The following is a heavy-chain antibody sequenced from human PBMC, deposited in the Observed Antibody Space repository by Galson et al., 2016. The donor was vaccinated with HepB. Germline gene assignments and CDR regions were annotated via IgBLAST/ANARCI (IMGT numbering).Heavy chain of an antibody. CDR1: GFTFITYD. V-gene: IGHV3-13*01. CDR3: ARGKSLSTTPWNYGLDV. J-gene: IGHJ6*04. D-gene: IGHD1-1*01. CDR2: IGTAAGDT. Sequence: SLRLSCAASGFTFITYDIHWVRQPPGKGLEWVSAIGTAAGDTHYAASVEGRFTVSRENAKNSLFLQMHSLRSEDTAVYYCARGKSLSTTPWNYGLDVWGKGTTVTVSS.